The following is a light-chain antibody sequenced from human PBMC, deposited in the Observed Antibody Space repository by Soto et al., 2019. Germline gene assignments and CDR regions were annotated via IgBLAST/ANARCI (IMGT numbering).Light chain of an antibody. V-gene: IGKV3-20*01. CDR1: QSVTSNF. CDR3: QQYDNLPLT. J-gene: IGKJ4*01. CDR2: GAS. Sequence: EVVLTQSPGTLSLSPGERATLSCRTSQSVTSNFLSWFQQKPGQPPRLLLYGASRRAAGTPDRFSGSGSGTDFTLIISRLEPEDIATYYCQQYDNLPLTFGGGTKVEIK.